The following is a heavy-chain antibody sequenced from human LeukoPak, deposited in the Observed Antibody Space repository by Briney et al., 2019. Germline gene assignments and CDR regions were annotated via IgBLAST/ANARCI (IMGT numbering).Heavy chain of an antibody. CDR2: IYTSGST. CDR1: GGSISSGSYY. D-gene: IGHD6-13*01. Sequence: SETLSLTCTVSGGSISSGSYYWSWIRQPAGEGLEWIGRIYTSGSTNYNPSLKSRVTISVDMSKNQFSLKLSSVTAADTAVYYCASSPYSSRDYWGQGTLVTVSS. CDR3: ASSPYSSRDY. V-gene: IGHV4-61*02. J-gene: IGHJ4*02.